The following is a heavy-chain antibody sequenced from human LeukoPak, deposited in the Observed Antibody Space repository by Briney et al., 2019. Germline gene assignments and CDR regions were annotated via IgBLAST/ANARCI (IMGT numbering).Heavy chain of an antibody. CDR2: ISGSGGST. V-gene: IGHV3-23*01. Sequence: GGSLRLSCAASGFTFSSYAMSWVRQAPGKGLEWVSTISGSGGSTYYADSVKGRFTISRDNSKNTLYLQMDSLRVEDTAVYYCAKLSSSASAYWGQGTLVTVSS. CDR3: AKLSSSASAY. D-gene: IGHD6-6*01. J-gene: IGHJ4*02. CDR1: GFTFSSYA.